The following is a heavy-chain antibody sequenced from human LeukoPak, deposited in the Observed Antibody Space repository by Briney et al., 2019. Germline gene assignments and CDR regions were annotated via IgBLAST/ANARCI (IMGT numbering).Heavy chain of an antibody. J-gene: IGHJ3*02. D-gene: IGHD1-26*01. CDR2: ISSSGGTI. CDR1: GFTFSDYY. Sequence: EGSLRLSCAASGFTFSDYYMSWIRQAPGKGLEWVSYISSSGGTIYYADSVKGRFTISRDNAKNSLYLQMNSLRAEDTAVYYCARESGSPHDAFDIWGQGTMVTVSS. CDR3: ARESGSPHDAFDI. V-gene: IGHV3-11*01.